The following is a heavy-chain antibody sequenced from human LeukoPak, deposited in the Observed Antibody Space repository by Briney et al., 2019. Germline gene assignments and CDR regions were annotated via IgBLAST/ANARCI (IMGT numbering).Heavy chain of an antibody. J-gene: IGHJ4*02. Sequence: GGSLRLSCAASGFTFSSYWMSWVRQAPGKGLESVSVIYSGGSTYYADSVRGRFTISRDNSKNTLYLQMNSLRVEDTAVYYCARVGGHWDQGTLVTVSS. CDR1: GFTFSSYW. CDR3: ARVGGH. D-gene: IGHD3-10*01. V-gene: IGHV3-53*01. CDR2: IYSGGST.